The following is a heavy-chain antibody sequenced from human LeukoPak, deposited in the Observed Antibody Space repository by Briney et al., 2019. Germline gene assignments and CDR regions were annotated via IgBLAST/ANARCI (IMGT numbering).Heavy chain of an antibody. Sequence: ASVKVSCKASGYIFITYYIHWVRQAPGQGLEWMGVINPSGGSTSYAQKFQGRVTMTRDTSTSTVYMELSSLRSEDTAVYYCARVGQGYCSSTSCYGPPYFDYWGQGTLVTVSS. CDR3: ARVGQGYCSSTSCYGPPYFDY. J-gene: IGHJ4*02. CDR2: INPSGGST. CDR1: GYIFITYY. V-gene: IGHV1-46*01. D-gene: IGHD2-2*01.